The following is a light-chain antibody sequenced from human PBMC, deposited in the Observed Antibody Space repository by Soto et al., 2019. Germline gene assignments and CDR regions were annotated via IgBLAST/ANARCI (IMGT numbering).Light chain of an antibody. J-gene: IGLJ1*01. CDR1: SSDVGGYNY. Sequence: QSLLTQPASVSGSPGQSIAISCTGPSSDVGGYNYVSWYQQHPGKAPKLMIYDVSNRPSGVSNRFSGSKSGNTASLTISGIQAEDEADYYCSSYTSSSGYVFGTGTKVTVL. V-gene: IGLV2-14*01. CDR2: DVS. CDR3: SSYTSSSGYV.